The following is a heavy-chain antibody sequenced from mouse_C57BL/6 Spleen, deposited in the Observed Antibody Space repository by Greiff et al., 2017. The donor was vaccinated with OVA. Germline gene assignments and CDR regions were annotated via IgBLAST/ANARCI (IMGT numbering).Heavy chain of an antibody. CDR3: ARGDGYYAMDY. Sequence: VQLQQPGAELVRPGTSVKLSCKASGYTFTSYWMHWVKQRPGQGLEWIGVIDPSDSYTNYNQKFKGQATLTVDTSSSTAYMQLSSLTSEDSAVYYCARGDGYYAMDYWGQGTSVTVSS. J-gene: IGHJ4*01. CDR2: IDPSDSYT. V-gene: IGHV1-59*01. CDR1: GYTFTSYW. D-gene: IGHD2-3*01.